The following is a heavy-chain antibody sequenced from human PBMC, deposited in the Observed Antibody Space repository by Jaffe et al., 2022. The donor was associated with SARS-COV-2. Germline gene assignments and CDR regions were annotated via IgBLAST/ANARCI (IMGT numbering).Heavy chain of an antibody. J-gene: IGHJ3*02. CDR3: AKEGSRDYYDSSGPNDAFDI. CDR1: GFTFSSYA. Sequence: EVQLLESGGGLVQPGGSLRLSCAASGFTFSSYAMSWVRQAPGKGLEWVSAISGSGGSTYYADSVKGRFTISRDNSKNTLYLQMNSLRAEDTAVYYCAKEGSRDYYDSSGPNDAFDIWGQGTMVTVSS. V-gene: IGHV3-23*01. CDR2: ISGSGGST. D-gene: IGHD3-22*01.